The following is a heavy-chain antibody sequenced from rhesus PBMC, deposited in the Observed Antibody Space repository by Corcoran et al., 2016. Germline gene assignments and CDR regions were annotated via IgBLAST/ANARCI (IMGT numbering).Heavy chain of an antibody. CDR3: AGRSGYSSWVFDY. CDR2: VYGSGGST. D-gene: IGHD6-13*01. V-gene: IGHV4-160*01. J-gene: IGHJ4*01. CDR1: GGSVSSNY. Sequence: QVQLQESGPGLVKPSETLSLTCAVSGGSVSSNYWSWIREAPGQGLEWIGRVYGSGGSTDYNPSLKSRVTISTDTSKNQFSLKLSSVTAADTAVYYCAGRSGYSSWVFDYWGQGVLVTVSS.